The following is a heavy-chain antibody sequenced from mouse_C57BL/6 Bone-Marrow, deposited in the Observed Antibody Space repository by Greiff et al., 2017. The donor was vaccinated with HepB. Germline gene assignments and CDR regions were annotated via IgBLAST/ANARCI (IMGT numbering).Heavy chain of an antibody. CDR2: ISSGSSTI. D-gene: IGHD2-4*01. J-gene: IGHJ3*01. Sequence: EVKLMESGGGLVKPGGSLKLSCAASGFTFSDYGMHWVRQAPEKGLEWVAYISSGSSTIYYADTVKGRCTISRDNAKNTLFLQMTSLRSEDTAMYYCARLLLYDYDEGFAYWGQGTLVTVSA. V-gene: IGHV5-17*01. CDR1: GFTFSDYG. CDR3: ARLLLYDYDEGFAY.